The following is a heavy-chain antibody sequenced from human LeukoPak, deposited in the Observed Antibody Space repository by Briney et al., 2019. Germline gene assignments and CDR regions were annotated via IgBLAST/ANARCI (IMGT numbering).Heavy chain of an antibody. CDR2: IYYSGST. Sequence: SETLSLTCTVSGGSISSYYWSWIRQPPGKGLEWIGYIYYSGSTNYIPSLKSRVTISVDMSKNQFSLKLSSVTAADTAMYYCARTTEGGYTYDYFYYYYMDVWGKGTTVTISS. J-gene: IGHJ6*03. V-gene: IGHV4-59*01. CDR3: ARTTEGGYTYDYFYYYYMDV. CDR1: GGSISSYY. D-gene: IGHD5-18*01.